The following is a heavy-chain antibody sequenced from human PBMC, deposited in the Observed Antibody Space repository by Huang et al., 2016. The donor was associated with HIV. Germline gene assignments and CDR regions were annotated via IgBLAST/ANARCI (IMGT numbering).Heavy chain of an antibody. D-gene: IGHD6-19*01. CDR2: IGSDSRYI. CDR3: AYQQWLVGGLNH. V-gene: IGHV3-21*02. J-gene: IGHJ5*02. Sequence: EVELVESGGGLVKPGGSLRLSCAASGFAFSSYGMNLLRQAPGKGLEWVAFIGSDSRYIYDADSVKGRVTISRDNAKSSIYLQLDSLRAEDTAVYYCAYQQWLVGGLNHWGQGTLVVVSS. CDR1: GFAFSSYG.